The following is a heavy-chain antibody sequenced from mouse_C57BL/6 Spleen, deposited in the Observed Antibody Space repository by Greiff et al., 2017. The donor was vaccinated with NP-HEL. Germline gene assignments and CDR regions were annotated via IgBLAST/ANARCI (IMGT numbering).Heavy chain of an antibody. J-gene: IGHJ2*01. CDR1: GYTFTSYW. D-gene: IGHD1-1*01. CDR3: ARWDITTVVAKDY. V-gene: IGHV1-64*01. CDR2: IHPNSGST. Sequence: QVQLKQPGAELVKPGASVKLSCKASGYTFTSYWMHWVKQRPGQGLEWIGMIHPNSGSTNYNEKFKSKATLTVDKSSSTAYMQLSSLTSEDSAVYYCARWDITTVVAKDYWGQGTTLTVSS.